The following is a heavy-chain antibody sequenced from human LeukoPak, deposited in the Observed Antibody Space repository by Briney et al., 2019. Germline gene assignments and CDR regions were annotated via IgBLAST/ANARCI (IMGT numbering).Heavy chain of an antibody. J-gene: IGHJ6*03. V-gene: IGHV3-30*02. CDR2: IRYDGSNK. D-gene: IGHD5-12*01. CDR3: AKGGGYEAQYYYYYVDF. CDR1: GCTFSSYG. Sequence: PGGSLRLSCAASGCTFSSYGLYWVRQAPGKGLEGVAFIRYDGSNKYYADSVKGRFTISRDNSKNTLYLQMKSLRAEDTAVYYCAKGGGYEAQYYYYYVDFWGKGTTVTISS.